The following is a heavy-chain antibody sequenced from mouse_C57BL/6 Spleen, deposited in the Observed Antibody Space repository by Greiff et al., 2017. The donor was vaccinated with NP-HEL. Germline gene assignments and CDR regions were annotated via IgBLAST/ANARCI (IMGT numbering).Heavy chain of an antibody. J-gene: IGHJ2*01. V-gene: IGHV1-4*01. CDR1: GYTFTSYT. Sequence: QVQLKQSGAELARPGASVKMSCKASGYTFTSYTMHWVKQRPGQGLEWIGYINPSSGYTKYNQKFKDKATLTADKSSSTAYMQLSSLTSEDSAVYYCARPTDYYFDYWGQGTTLTVSS. D-gene: IGHD1-1*01. CDR3: ARPTDYYFDY. CDR2: INPSSGYT.